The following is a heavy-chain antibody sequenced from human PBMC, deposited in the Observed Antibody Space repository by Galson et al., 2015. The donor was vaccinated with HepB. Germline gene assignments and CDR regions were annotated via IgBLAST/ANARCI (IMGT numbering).Heavy chain of an antibody. CDR2: ISGSGGST. CDR1: GFTFSSYA. J-gene: IGHJ6*02. D-gene: IGHD2-15*01. V-gene: IGHV3-23*01. CDR3: ARYCSGGSCPRVSYYYYGMDV. Sequence: SLRLSCAASGFTFSSYAMSWVRQAPGKGLEWVSAISGSGGSTYYADSVKGRFTISRDNSKNTLYLQMNSLRAEDTAVYYCARYCSGGSCPRVSYYYYGMDVWGQGTTVTVSS.